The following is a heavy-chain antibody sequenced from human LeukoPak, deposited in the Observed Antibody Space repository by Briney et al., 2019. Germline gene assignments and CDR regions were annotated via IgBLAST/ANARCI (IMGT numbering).Heavy chain of an antibody. V-gene: IGHV3-11*04. J-gene: IGHJ6*04. D-gene: IGHD3-10*02. CDR2: IGRSGTTI. CDR3: AELGITMIGGV. CDR1: GFTFSDYY. Sequence: GGSLRLSCAASGFTFSDYYMSWIRQVPGKGLEWVSYIGRSGTTIHYADSVKGRFTISWDNAKKSLYLQMNSLRAEDTAVYYCAELGITMIGGVWGKGTTVTISS.